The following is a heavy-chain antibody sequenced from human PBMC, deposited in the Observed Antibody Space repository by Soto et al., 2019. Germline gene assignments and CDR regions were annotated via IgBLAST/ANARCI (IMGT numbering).Heavy chain of an antibody. Sequence: SETLSLTCDVYGGSSGGYYWSWIRQPPGKGLEWIGEVNPSGSTNFNPSLKTRVTISMDASENHLALRLSSVTAADTAVYYCARRTIVGATPYHFDYCGQGIVVTVYS. V-gene: IGHV4-34*01. CDR1: GGSSGGYY. CDR3: ARRTIVGATPYHFDY. CDR2: VNPSGST. D-gene: IGHD1-26*01. J-gene: IGHJ4*02.